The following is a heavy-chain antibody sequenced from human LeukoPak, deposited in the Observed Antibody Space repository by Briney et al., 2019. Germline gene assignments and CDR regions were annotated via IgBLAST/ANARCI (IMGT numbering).Heavy chain of an antibody. J-gene: IGHJ4*02. CDR2: ISSSGTTT. CDR3: ARAQELDY. CDR1: GFTVSSNY. Sequence: GGSLRLSCAASGFTVSSNYMSWVRQAPGKGLEWVAYISSSGTTTYYADSVKGRFTLSRDNAKNSLFLQMNSLRVDDSAMYFCARAQELDYWGQGTLVTVSS. V-gene: IGHV3-11*04.